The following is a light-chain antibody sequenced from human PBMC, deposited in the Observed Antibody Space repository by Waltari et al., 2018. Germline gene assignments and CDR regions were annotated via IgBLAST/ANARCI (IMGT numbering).Light chain of an antibody. CDR2: WAS. Sequence: DNVLTHTPDSLAVSLDERDTINCKSRHSLLYRPNHWNYVTWYQLQPGQPTKLLIYWASTRDAVVADLFSGSCSGKDFTLTSSSQQAEDVAVYYCQQCFCTATFGQGTRLEIK. J-gene: IGKJ2*01. V-gene: IGKV4-1*01. CDR3: QQCFCTAT. CDR1: HSLLYRPNHWNY.